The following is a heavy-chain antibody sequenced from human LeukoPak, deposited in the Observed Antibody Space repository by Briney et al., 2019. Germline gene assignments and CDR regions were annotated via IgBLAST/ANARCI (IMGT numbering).Heavy chain of an antibody. CDR2: IIPIFGTA. CDR1: GGTFSSYA. J-gene: IGHJ3*02. V-gene: IGHV1-69*13. D-gene: IGHD4-17*01. CDR3: ARSSTVTHEDAFDI. Sequence: ASVKVSCKASGGTFSSYAISWVRQAPAQGLERMGGIIPIFGTANYAQKFQGRVTITADESTSTAYRELSSLRSEDTAVYYCARSSTVTHEDAFDIWGQGTMVTVSS.